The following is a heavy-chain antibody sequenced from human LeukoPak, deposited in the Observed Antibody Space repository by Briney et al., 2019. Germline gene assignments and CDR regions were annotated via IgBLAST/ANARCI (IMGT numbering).Heavy chain of an antibody. CDR1: GFTVSSNY. J-gene: IGHJ4*02. V-gene: IGHV3-23*01. D-gene: IGHD3-22*01. CDR3: AKSQYYYDSSVTDY. CDR2: ISGSGGST. Sequence: GGSLRLSCAASGFTVSSNYMSWVRQAPGKGLEWVSAISGSGGSTYYADSVKGRFTISRDNSKNTLYLQMNSLRAEDTAVYYCAKSQYYYDSSVTDYWGQGTLVTVSS.